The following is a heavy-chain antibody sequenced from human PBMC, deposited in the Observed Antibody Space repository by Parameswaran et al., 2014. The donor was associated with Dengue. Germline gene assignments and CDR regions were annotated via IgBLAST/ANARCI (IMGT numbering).Heavy chain of an antibody. V-gene: IGHV6-1*01. Sequence: KWIRQSPSRGLEWLGRTYYRSKWYNDYAVSVKSRITINPDTSKNQFSLQLNSVTPEDTAVYYCARDLSTSRDSSSWRDYYYMDVWGKGTTVTVSS. CDR3: ARDLSTSRDSSSWRDYYYMDV. D-gene: IGHD6-13*01. CDR2: TYYRSKWYN. J-gene: IGHJ6*03.